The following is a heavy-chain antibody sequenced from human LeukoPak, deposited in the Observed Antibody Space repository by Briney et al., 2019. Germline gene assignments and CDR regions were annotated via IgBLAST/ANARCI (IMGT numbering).Heavy chain of an antibody. J-gene: IGHJ6*02. CDR1: GLIVSSNY. D-gene: IGHD6-13*01. CDR2: ISYDGTIE. CDR3: ARGGQQMSDAMDV. V-gene: IGHV3-30*13. Sequence: GGSLRLSCAVSGLIVSSNYMSWVRQAPGKGLEWVTVISYDGTIEYYADSVKGRFTISKDNSKNRLYLQMNSLRTEDTAVYFCARGGQQMSDAMDVWGQGTTVTVSS.